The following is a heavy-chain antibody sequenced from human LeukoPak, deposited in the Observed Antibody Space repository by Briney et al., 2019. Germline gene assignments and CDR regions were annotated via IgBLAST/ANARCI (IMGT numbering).Heavy chain of an antibody. V-gene: IGHV3-11*04. CDR1: GFTFSDYY. CDR3: ARDVANYYDSSGSLLFDY. J-gene: IGHJ4*02. CDR2: ISSSGSTI. D-gene: IGHD3-22*01. Sequence: GGSLRLSCAASGFTFSDYYMSWIRQAPGKGLEWVSYISSSGSTIYYADSVKGRFTISRDNAKTSLYLQMNSLRDEATAVYYCARDVANYYDSSGSLLFDYWGQGTLVTVSS.